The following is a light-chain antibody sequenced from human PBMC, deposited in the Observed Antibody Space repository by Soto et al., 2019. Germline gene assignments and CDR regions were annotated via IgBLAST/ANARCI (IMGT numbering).Light chain of an antibody. J-gene: IGKJ4*01. CDR1: QSVSSN. CDR3: QKYDDAPLT. CDR2: GAS. V-gene: IGKV3-15*01. Sequence: EIVMTQSPATLSVSPGERATLSCRASQSVSSNLAWYQQKPGQAPRLLIYGASTRATGIPARFSGSGSGTEFTLTISSLQPEDVATYFCQKYDDAPLTFGGGTKVDIK.